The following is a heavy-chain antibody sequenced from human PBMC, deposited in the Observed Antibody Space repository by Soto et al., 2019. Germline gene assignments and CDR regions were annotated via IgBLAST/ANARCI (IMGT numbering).Heavy chain of an antibody. D-gene: IGHD2-15*01. CDR3: ARDSRYCSGGSCYFLPGIDY. V-gene: IGHV1-69*12. J-gene: IGHJ4*02. CDR2: ITPIVGTA. CDR1: GGTFSSYA. Sequence: QVQLVQSGAEVKKPGSSVKVSCKASGGTFSSYAISWVRQAPGQGLEWMGGITPIVGTANYAQKFQGRVTITADESTSTAYMELSSLRSENTAVYYCARDSRYCSGGSCYFLPGIDYWGQGTLVTVSS.